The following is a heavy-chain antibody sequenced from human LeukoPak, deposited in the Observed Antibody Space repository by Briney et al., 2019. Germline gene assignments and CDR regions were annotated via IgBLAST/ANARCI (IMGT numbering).Heavy chain of an antibody. J-gene: IGHJ4*02. CDR3: ASTSGYCSGGNCYSAFDY. Sequence: SETLSLTCTVSGGSVSTYYWNWIRQPPGKGVEWVGYIYYSGSTNYNLSLKSRLTISVDTSNNQFSLKLSSVTAADTAVYYCASTSGYCSGGNCYSAFDYWGQGTLVTVSS. V-gene: IGHV4-59*02. D-gene: IGHD2-15*01. CDR1: GGSVSTYY. CDR2: IYYSGST.